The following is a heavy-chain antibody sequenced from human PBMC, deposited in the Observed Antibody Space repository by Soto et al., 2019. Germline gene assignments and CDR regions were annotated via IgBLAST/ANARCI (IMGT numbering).Heavy chain of an antibody. CDR3: AKDLDPYYYDSSGYDY. CDR2: ISYDGSNK. J-gene: IGHJ4*02. Sequence: LTCAASGFTFSSYGMHWVRQAPGKGLEWVAVISYDGSNKYYADSVKGRFTISRDNSKNTLYLQMNSLRAEDTAVYYCAKDLDPYYYDSSGYDYWGQGTLVTVSS. D-gene: IGHD3-22*01. V-gene: IGHV3-30*18. CDR1: GFTFSSYG.